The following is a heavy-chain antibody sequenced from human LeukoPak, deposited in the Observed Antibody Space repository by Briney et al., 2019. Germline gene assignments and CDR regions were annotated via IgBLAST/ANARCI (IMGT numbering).Heavy chain of an antibody. CDR1: GFTFSSYS. CDR3: ARDTFQPGLIDS. D-gene: IGHD2-2*01. V-gene: IGHV3-21*01. Sequence: GGSLRLSCVASGFTFSSYSMNWVRQAPGKGLEWVSSISGSRTYIYCADSVKGRFTISRDNARKTLYLQLSSLRVEDTAVYYCARDTFQPGLIDSWGQGTLVTVSS. J-gene: IGHJ4*02. CDR2: ISGSRTYI.